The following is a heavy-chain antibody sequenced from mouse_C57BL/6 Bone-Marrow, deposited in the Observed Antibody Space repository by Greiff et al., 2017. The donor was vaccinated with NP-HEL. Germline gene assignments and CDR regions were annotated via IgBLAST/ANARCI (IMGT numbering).Heavy chain of an antibody. D-gene: IGHD1-1*01. CDR1: GFTFSSYG. Sequence: EVQGVESGGDLVKPGGSLKLSCAAPGFTFSSYGMSWVRQTPDKRLGWVATISSGGSYTYYPDSVKGRFTISRDNAKNTLYLQMSSLKSEDTAMYYCARHYYGSPFAYWGQGTLVTVSA. CDR2: ISSGGSYT. V-gene: IGHV5-6*01. CDR3: ARHYYGSPFAY. J-gene: IGHJ3*01.